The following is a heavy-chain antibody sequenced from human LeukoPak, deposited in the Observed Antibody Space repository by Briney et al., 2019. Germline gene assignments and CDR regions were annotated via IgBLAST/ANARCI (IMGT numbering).Heavy chain of an antibody. CDR2: ISGSGGST. CDR3: AKYPYYDILTGYYNPHVGYFDY. CDR1: GFTFSSYA. J-gene: IGHJ4*02. D-gene: IGHD3-9*01. V-gene: IGHV3-23*01. Sequence: GGSLRLSCAASGFTFSSYAMSWVRPAPGKGLEWVSAISGSGGSTYYADSVKGRFTISRDNSKNTLYLQMNSLRAEDTAVYYCAKYPYYDILTGYYNPHVGYFDYWGQGTLVTVSS.